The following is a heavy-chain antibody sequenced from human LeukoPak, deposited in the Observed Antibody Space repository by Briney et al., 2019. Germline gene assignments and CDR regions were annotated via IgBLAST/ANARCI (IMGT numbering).Heavy chain of an antibody. CDR2: IWYDGSNK. J-gene: IGHJ4*02. D-gene: IGHD5-18*01. V-gene: IGHV3-33*01. CDR1: GFTFSSYG. CDR3: ASAPLWAKIDY. Sequence: HPGRSLRLSCAASGFTFSSYGMHWVRQAPGKGLEWVAVIWYDGSNKYYADSVEGRFTISRDNSKNTLYLQMNSLRAEDTAVYYCASAPLWAKIDYWGQGTLVTVSS.